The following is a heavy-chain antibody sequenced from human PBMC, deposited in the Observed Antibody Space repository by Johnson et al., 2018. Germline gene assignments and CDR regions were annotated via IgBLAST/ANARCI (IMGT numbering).Heavy chain of an antibody. J-gene: IGHJ6*02. Sequence: QVQLVESGGSLVKPGGSLRLSCAASGFTFTDYYMSWIRQAPGKGLEWISYISSTGTPIYYADSVKGRFTIPRDNAKSSLYLQLNRLTVDDTATYYCAGERQWLALRKYFYNYGFDVWGQGTTVTVSS. V-gene: IGHV3-11*01. CDR2: ISSTGTPI. CDR1: GFTFTDYY. D-gene: IGHD6-19*01. CDR3: AGERQWLALRKYFYNYGFDV.